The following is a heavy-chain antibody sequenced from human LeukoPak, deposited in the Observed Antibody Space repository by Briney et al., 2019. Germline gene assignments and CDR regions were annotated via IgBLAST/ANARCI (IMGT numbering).Heavy chain of an antibody. Sequence: GGSLRLSCGASVFTLNRYSMNGVRQAPGKGLEWVLYISSSTSRIYYADSVRGRFTISRDSARRSLFLQMNSLRDEDTAVYYCARDIHWAFDYWGQGTLVTVSS. D-gene: IGHD7-27*01. CDR1: VFTLNRYS. J-gene: IGHJ4*02. V-gene: IGHV3-48*02. CDR3: ARDIHWAFDY. CDR2: ISSSTSRI.